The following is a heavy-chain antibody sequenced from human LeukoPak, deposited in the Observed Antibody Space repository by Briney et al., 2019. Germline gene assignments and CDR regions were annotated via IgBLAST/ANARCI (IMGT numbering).Heavy chain of an antibody. CDR1: GFTFSRYG. V-gene: IGHV3-33*01. J-gene: IGHJ4*02. CDR3: ARVGQMIVEDY. D-gene: IGHD3-22*01. Sequence: GGSLRLSCAASGFTFSRYGMHWVRQAPGKGLEWVAVIWYDGSSKYYADSVKGRFTISRDNSKSTVSLQMNSLRAEDAAVYYCARVGQMIVEDYWGQGTLVTVSS. CDR2: IWYDGSSK.